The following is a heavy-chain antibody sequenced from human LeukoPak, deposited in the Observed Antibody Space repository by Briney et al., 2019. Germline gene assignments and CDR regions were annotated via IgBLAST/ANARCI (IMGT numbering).Heavy chain of an antibody. CDR1: GCTFSSYA. J-gene: IGHJ4*02. D-gene: IGHD3-22*01. CDR3: AKTAPGITMIVVVNRFDY. CDR2: ISGSGGST. Sequence: GGSLRLSCAASGCTFSSYAMSWVRQAPGKGLEWVSAISGSGGSTYYADSVKGRFTISRDNSKNTLYLQMNSLRAEDTAVYYCAKTAPGITMIVVVNRFDYWGQGTLVTVSS. V-gene: IGHV3-23*01.